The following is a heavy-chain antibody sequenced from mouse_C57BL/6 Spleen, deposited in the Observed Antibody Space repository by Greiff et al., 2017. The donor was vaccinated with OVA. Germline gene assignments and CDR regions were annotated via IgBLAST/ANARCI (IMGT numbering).Heavy chain of an antibody. CDR2: IDPSDSYT. V-gene: IGHV1-69*01. CDR3: ACSYYLAY. D-gene: IGHD2-12*01. Sequence: QVQLKQPGAELVMPGASVKLSCKASGYTFTSYWMHWVKQRPGQGLEWIGEIDPSDSYTNYNQKFKGKSTLTVDKSSSTAYMQLSSLTSEDSAVYYCACSYYLAYWGQGTLVTVSA. J-gene: IGHJ3*01. CDR1: GYTFTSYW.